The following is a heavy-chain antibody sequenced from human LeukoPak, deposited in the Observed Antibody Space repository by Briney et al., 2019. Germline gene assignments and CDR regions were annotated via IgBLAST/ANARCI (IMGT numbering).Heavy chain of an antibody. Sequence: PSETLSLTCAVYGGSFSGYYWSWIRQPPGKGLEWIGEINHSGSTNYNPSLKSRVTISVDTSKNQFSLKLSSVTAADTAVYYCARDRGAYYYDSSGYYYAWFDPWGQGTLVTVSS. D-gene: IGHD3-22*01. CDR2: INHSGST. CDR3: ARDRGAYYYDSSGYYYAWFDP. CDR1: GGSFSGYY. V-gene: IGHV4-34*09. J-gene: IGHJ5*02.